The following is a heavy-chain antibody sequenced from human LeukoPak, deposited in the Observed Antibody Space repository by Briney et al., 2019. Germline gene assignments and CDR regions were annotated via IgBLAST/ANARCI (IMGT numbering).Heavy chain of an antibody. CDR1: GYTFTGYF. V-gene: IGHV1-2*02. CDR3: AQIQLWTGGAPRDY. CDR2: ISPNSGGT. Sequence: GASVKVSCKAAGYTFTGYFINWVRQAPGQGLEWMGWISPNSGGTNYAQKFQGRVTMTRETSISTAYMELRSLRSDDTAVYYCAQIQLWTGGAPRDYWGQGTLVTVSS. D-gene: IGHD5-18*01. J-gene: IGHJ4*02.